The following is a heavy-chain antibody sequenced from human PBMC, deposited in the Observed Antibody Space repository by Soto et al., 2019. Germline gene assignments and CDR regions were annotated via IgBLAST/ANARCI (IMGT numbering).Heavy chain of an antibody. J-gene: IGHJ4*02. D-gene: IGHD1-26*01. CDR3: ARLEHIVGVPGGNY. V-gene: IGHV1-69*13. Sequence: GASVKVSCKASGGTFSSYAISWVRQAPGQGLEWMGGIIPIFGTANYAQKFQGRVTITADESTSTAYMELSSLRSEDTAVYYWARLEHIVGVPGGNYWGQGTLVTVSS. CDR2: IIPIFGTA. CDR1: GGTFSSYA.